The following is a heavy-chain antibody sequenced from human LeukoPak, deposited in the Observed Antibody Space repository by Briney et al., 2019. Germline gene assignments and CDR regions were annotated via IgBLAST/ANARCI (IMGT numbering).Heavy chain of an antibody. CDR1: GFTFSSYW. D-gene: IGHD2-21*01. CDR2: IKQDGSEK. Sequence: AGGSLRLSCAASGFTFSSYWMSWVRQAPGKWREWVANIKQDGSEKYYVDSVKGRFTISRDNAKNSLYLQMNSLRAEDTAVYYCAREAYCCGDCYSESDAFDSWGQGTMVTVSS. V-gene: IGHV3-7*01. CDR3: AREAYCCGDCYSESDAFDS. J-gene: IGHJ3*02.